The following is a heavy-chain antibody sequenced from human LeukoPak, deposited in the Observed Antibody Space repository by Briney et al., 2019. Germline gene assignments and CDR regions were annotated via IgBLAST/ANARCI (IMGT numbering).Heavy chain of an antibody. CDR3: AELGITMIGGV. Sequence: GGSLRLSCAASGFTLSSYWMHWVRQTPGKGLVWVSRINSDGTSTSYADSVKGRFTISRDNAKNTLYLQMNSLRAEDTAVYYCAELGITMIGGVWGKGTTVTISS. D-gene: IGHD3-10*02. J-gene: IGHJ6*04. CDR1: GFTLSSYW. CDR2: INSDGTST. V-gene: IGHV3-74*01.